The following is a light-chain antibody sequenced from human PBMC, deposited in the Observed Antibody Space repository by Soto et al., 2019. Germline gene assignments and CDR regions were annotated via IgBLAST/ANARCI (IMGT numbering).Light chain of an antibody. V-gene: IGKV1-39*01. J-gene: IGKJ1*01. CDR1: QSISTY. Sequence: DIQMTQSPSSLSASVGDRVTISCRASQSISTYLNWYQQKPGTAPRLLIYRASSVKSGVPPRFGGSGSGRDFTLTISSLRPEDIATYFCQQSYSSSPWTFGQGTKVEV. CDR3: QQSYSSSPWT. CDR2: RAS.